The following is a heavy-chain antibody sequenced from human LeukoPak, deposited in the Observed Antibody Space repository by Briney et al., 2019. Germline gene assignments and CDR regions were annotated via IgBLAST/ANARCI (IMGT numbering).Heavy chain of an antibody. CDR1: GDXVSSNSAA. CDR3: ARGSSGWYYFDY. Sequence: SQTLSLTCAISGDXVSSNSAAWNWIRQSPSRGLEWLGRTYYRSEWYTDYEVSVKSRITINPDTSKNQFSLQLNSVTPEDTAVYYCARGSSGWYYFDYWGQGTLVTVSS. J-gene: IGHJ4*02. D-gene: IGHD6-19*01. CDR2: TYYRSEWYT. V-gene: IGHV6-1*01.